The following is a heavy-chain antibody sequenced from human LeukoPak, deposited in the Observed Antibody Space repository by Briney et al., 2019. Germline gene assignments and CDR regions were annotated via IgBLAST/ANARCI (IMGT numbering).Heavy chain of an antibody. V-gene: IGHV3-48*03. CDR1: GFTFSTYE. Sequence: PGGSLRLSCAASGFTFSTYEMNWVRQAPGKGLEWVSYISSSGSTIYYADSVKGRFTISRDNAKNSLYLQMNSLRAEDTAVYYCARVQGWKSLRDYGDPLFDYWGQGTLVTVSS. D-gene: IGHD4-17*01. CDR3: ARVQGWKSLRDYGDPLFDY. J-gene: IGHJ4*02. CDR2: ISSSGSTI.